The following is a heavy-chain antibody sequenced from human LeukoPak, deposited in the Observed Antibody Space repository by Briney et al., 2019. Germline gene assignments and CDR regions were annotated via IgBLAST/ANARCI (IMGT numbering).Heavy chain of an antibody. V-gene: IGHV3-48*02. Sequence: PGGSLRLSCAASGFTFSAYNMNWVRQAPGQGLEWVSSISSSSTRKYYADSVKGRFTISRDNAKNSLYLQMNSLRDEDTAVYHCVRGDGWFGELLNFDYWGQGTLVTVSS. D-gene: IGHD3-10*01. J-gene: IGHJ4*02. CDR1: GFTFSAYN. CDR2: ISSSSTRK. CDR3: VRGDGWFGELLNFDY.